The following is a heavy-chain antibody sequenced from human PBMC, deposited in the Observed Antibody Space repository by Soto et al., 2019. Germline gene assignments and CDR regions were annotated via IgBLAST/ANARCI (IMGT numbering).Heavy chain of an antibody. V-gene: IGHV3-33*01. J-gene: IGHJ4*02. CDR3: ARGMGAVDPYFDY. D-gene: IGHD3-9*01. CDR1: GFTFSSYG. Sequence: QVQLVESGGGVVQPGRSLRLSCAAYGFTFSSYGMHWVRQAPGKGLEWVAVIWYDGSNKYYADSVKGRFTISRDNSKNTLYLQMNSLRAEDTAVYYCARGMGAVDPYFDYWGQGTLVTVS. CDR2: IWYDGSNK.